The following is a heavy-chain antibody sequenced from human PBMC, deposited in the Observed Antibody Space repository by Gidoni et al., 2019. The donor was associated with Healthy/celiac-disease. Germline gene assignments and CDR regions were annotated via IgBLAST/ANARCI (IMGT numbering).Heavy chain of an antibody. Sequence: QVQLQESGPGLVKPSQTLSLTCTVSGGSISSGDYYWSWIRQPPGKGLEWIGYIYYSGSTYYNPSLKSRVTISVDTSKNQFSLKLSSVTAADTAVYYCARAHVPLEYSSPWFDPWGQGTLVTVSS. CDR2: IYYSGST. CDR3: ARAHVPLEYSSPWFDP. J-gene: IGHJ5*02. CDR1: GGSISSGDYY. D-gene: IGHD6-6*01. V-gene: IGHV4-30-4*01.